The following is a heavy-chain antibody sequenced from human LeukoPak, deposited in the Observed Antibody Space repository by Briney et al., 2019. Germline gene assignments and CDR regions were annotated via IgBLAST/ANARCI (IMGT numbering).Heavy chain of an antibody. CDR2: IGGRGGGT. CDR1: GFTFNSRT. V-gene: IGHV3-23*01. J-gene: IGHJ5*02. Sequence: PGGSLRLSCIVSGFTFNSRTMSWLGQAPGKGLERVATIGGRGGGTYYTDSVKGRFIISRENSENTLFLQMNSLRAEDTALYHCARGGTVAASGYRFDPWGQGTLVTVSS. D-gene: IGHD6-19*01. CDR3: ARGGTVAASGYRFDP.